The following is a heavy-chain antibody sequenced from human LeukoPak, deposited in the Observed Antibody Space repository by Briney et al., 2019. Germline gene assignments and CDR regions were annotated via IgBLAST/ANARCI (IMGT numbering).Heavy chain of an antibody. J-gene: IGHJ4*01. CDR3: VRDSQRVFDYSKSLRY. Sequence: SLRLSCAASVFIYSHNGMHWVRQAPGKGLEWVAVIWSDGTNSFYAGSVKGRFTISRDNSQRTLFLQVNSLRVEDTAMYYCVRDSQRVFDYSKSLRYWGHGALVTVSS. CDR2: IWSDGTNS. D-gene: IGHD4-11*01. V-gene: IGHV3-33*08. CDR1: VFIYSHNG.